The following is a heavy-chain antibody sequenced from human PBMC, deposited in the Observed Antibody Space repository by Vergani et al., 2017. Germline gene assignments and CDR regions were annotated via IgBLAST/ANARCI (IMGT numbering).Heavy chain of an antibody. CDR1: GGSISSGGYY. CDR3: AGGDDSSGYPRGGMDV. V-gene: IGHV4-31*03. J-gene: IGHJ6*02. CDR2: IYYSGST. D-gene: IGHD3-22*01. Sequence: QVQLQESGPGLVKPSQTLSLTCTVSGGSISSGGYYWSWLRPHPGKGLEWIGYIYYSGSTYYNPSLKSRVTISVDTSKNQFSLKLSSVTAADTAVYYCAGGDDSSGYPRGGMDVWGQGTTVTVSS.